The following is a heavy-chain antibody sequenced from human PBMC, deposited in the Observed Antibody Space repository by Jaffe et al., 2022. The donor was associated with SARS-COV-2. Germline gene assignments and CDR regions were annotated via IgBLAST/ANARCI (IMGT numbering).Heavy chain of an antibody. Sequence: QVQLVQSGAEVKKPGASVKVSCKASGYTFTGYYMHWVRQAPGQGLEWMGRINPNSGGTNYAQKFQGRVTMTRDTSISTAYMELSRLRSDDTAVYYCARVPDPGSSITGTTYYNYWGQGTLVTVSS. CDR1: GYTFTGYY. D-gene: IGHD1-20*01. V-gene: IGHV1-2*06. J-gene: IGHJ4*02. CDR2: INPNSGGT. CDR3: ARVPDPGSSITGTTYYNY.